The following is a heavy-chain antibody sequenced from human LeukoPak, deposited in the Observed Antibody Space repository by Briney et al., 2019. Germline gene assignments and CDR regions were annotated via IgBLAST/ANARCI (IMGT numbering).Heavy chain of an antibody. CDR3: ARGQGWYWLRGKGFDY. D-gene: IGHD6-19*01. Sequence: PSETLSLTCTVSGGSISSYYWSWIRQPPGKGLEWIGYIYYSGSTNYNPSLKSRVTISVDTSKNQFSLKLSSVTAADTAVYYCARGQGWYWLRGKGFDYWGQGTLVTVSS. V-gene: IGHV4-59*12. CDR1: GGSISSYY. CDR2: IYYSGST. J-gene: IGHJ4*02.